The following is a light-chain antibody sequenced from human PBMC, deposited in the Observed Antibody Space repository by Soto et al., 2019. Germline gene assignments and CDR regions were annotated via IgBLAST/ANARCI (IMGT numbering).Light chain of an antibody. CDR2: GAS. CDR1: QSVSSSY. V-gene: IGKV3-20*01. CDR3: QQYGSSSLT. J-gene: IGKJ4*01. Sequence: EIVLTQSPGTLSLSPGERATLSCRASQSVSSSYLAWYQQKPGQAPRLLIYGASSRATGIPDRFSGSGSGTDFTLTISRLEPADLALYYCQQYGSSSLTFGGGTKVEIK.